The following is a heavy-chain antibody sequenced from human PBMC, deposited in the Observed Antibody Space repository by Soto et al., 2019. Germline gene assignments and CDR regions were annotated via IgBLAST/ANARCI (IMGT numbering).Heavy chain of an antibody. Sequence: ASVKVSCKASGYTFTSYYMHWVRQAPGQGLEWMGIINPSGGSTSYAQKFQGRVTMTRDTSTSTVYMELSSLRSEDTAVYYCARVGLTPSLPRQTYYYYYYMDVWGKGTTVTVSS. J-gene: IGHJ6*03. CDR1: GYTFTSYY. CDR2: INPSGGST. CDR3: ARVGLTPSLPRQTYYYYYYMDV. V-gene: IGHV1-46*03. D-gene: IGHD3-16*01.